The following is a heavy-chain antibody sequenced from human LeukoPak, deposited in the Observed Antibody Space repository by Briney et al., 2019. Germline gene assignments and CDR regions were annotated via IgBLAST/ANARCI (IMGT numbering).Heavy chain of an antibody. Sequence: GGSLRLSCAASGFTFSSYGMHWGRQAPGMGLEWVAFIRYDGSNKYYADSVKGRFTISRDNSKNTLYLQMNSLRAEDTAVYYCARGPPYYDILTGPLGGFDYWGQGTLVTVSS. D-gene: IGHD3-9*01. CDR2: IRYDGSNK. CDR1: GFTFSSYG. J-gene: IGHJ4*02. CDR3: ARGPPYYDILTGPLGGFDY. V-gene: IGHV3-30*02.